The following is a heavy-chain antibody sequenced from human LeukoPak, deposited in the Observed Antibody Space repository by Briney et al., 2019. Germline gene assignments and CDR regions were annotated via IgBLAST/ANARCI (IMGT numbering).Heavy chain of an antibody. CDR2: IYYSGST. J-gene: IGHJ6*03. D-gene: IGHD3-16*01. V-gene: IGHV4-59*01. CDR1: GGSISSYY. Sequence: SETLSLTCTVSGGSISSYYWSWIRQPPGKGLEWIGYIYYSGSTNYNPSLKSRVTISVDTSKNQFSLKLSSVTAADTAVYYCARIAGEISSDYMDAWGKGTTVTISS. CDR3: ARIAGEISSDYMDA.